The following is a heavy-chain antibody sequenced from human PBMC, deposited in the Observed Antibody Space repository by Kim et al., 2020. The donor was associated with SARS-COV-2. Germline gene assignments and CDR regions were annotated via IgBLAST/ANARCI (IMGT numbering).Heavy chain of an antibody. CDR3: ARDPIWFGEYNWFDP. D-gene: IGHD3-10*01. J-gene: IGHJ5*02. Sequence: ASVKVSCKASGYTFTSYAMNWVRQAPGQGLEWMGWINTNTGNPTYAQGFTGRFVFSLDTSVSTAYLQISSLKAEDTAVYYCARDPIWFGEYNWFDPWGQGTLVTVSS. CDR1: GYTFTSYA. V-gene: IGHV7-4-1*02. CDR2: INTNTGNP.